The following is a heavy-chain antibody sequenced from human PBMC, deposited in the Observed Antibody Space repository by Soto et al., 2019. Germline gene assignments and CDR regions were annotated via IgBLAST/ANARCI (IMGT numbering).Heavy chain of an antibody. J-gene: IGHJ4*02. Sequence: GGSLRLSCVASGFTFSSYALNWVRQAPGRGLEWVSAISGSGGSTYYADSVKGRFAISRDNSKNTLYLQMNSLRAEDTAVYYCAKYGHYDYVWGSYPSGYWGQGTLVTVSS. V-gene: IGHV3-23*01. CDR2: ISGSGGST. CDR3: AKYGHYDYVWGSYPSGY. D-gene: IGHD3-16*02. CDR1: GFTFSSYA.